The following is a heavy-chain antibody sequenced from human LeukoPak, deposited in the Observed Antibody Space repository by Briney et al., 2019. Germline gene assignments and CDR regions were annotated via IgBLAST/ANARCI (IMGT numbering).Heavy chain of an antibody. CDR1: GGPISSYY. CDR3: ASSYYYGSSGYAYFDN. V-gene: IGHV4-4*07. Sequence: SETLSLTCTVSGGPISSYYWSWIRQPAGKGLEWIGRIHTSGSTDYNPSLKSRVTMSADTSKNQVSLNLRSLTAADTAVYYCASSYYYGSSGYAYFDNWGQGTLVTVAS. CDR2: IHTSGST. J-gene: IGHJ4*02. D-gene: IGHD3-22*01.